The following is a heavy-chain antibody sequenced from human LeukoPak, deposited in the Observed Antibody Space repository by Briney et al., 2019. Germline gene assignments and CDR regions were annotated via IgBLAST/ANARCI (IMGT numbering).Heavy chain of an antibody. CDR3: ARPIAGDYAMDV. D-gene: IGHD3-16*01. Sequence: ASVKVSCKASGYTFTSYGISWVRQAPGQGLEWMGWISAYDGNTNYAQKLQGRVTMTTDTSTSTAYMELRSLRSDDTAVYYCARPIAGDYAMDVWGKGTTVTVSS. V-gene: IGHV1-18*01. J-gene: IGHJ6*03. CDR1: GYTFTSYG. CDR2: ISAYDGNT.